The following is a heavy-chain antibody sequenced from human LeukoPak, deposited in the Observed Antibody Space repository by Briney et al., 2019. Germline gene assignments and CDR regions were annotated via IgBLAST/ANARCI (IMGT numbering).Heavy chain of an antibody. CDR1: GFSVSSNY. V-gene: IGHV3-53*01. CDR2: IYGGSSST. Sequence: GGSLRLSCAASGFSVSSNYVSWVRQAPGKGLEWVSVIYGGSSSTYYVDSVKGRFTISRDNSKNTLYLQMNSLRAEDTAVYYCARDTVSGWPFDYWGQGTLVTVSS. CDR3: ARDTVSGWPFDY. D-gene: IGHD6-19*01. J-gene: IGHJ4*02.